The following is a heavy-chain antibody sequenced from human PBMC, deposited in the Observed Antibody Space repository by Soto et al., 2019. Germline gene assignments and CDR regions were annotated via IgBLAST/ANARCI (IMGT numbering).Heavy chain of an antibody. CDR3: ARVGQYYDILTGCMDV. D-gene: IGHD3-9*01. Sequence: PGGSLRLSCAASGFTFSSYAMTWVRQAPGKGLEWVAVISYDGSNKYYADSVKGRFTISRDNSKNTLYLQMNSLRAEDTAVYYCARVGQYYDILTGCMDVWGQGTTVTVSS. J-gene: IGHJ6*02. V-gene: IGHV3-30-3*01. CDR1: GFTFSSYA. CDR2: ISYDGSNK.